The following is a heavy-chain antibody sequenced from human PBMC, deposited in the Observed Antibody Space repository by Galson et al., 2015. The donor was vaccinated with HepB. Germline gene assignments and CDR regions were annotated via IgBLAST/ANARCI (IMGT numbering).Heavy chain of an antibody. V-gene: IGHV3-30*18. Sequence: SLRLSCAASGFTFSSYGMHWVRQAPGKGLEWVAVISYDGSNKYYADSVKGRFTISRDNSKNTLYLQMNSLRAEDTAVYYCAKQQRQRTGNDAFEIWGQGTMVTVS. CDR2: ISYDGSNK. CDR3: AKQQRQRTGNDAFEI. J-gene: IGHJ3*02. D-gene: IGHD6-25*01. CDR1: GFTFSSYG.